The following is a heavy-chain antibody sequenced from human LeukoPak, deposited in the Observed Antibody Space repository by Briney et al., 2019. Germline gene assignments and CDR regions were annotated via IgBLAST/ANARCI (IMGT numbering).Heavy chain of an antibody. CDR3: ARGELRYFDWLP. CDR1: GGSLSGYS. CDR2: IKHSGGT. D-gene: IGHD3-9*01. Sequence: SETLSLTCTLYGGSLSGYSWTWIRQPPGEGLEWIGEIKHSGGTNYNPSLKSRDTISVDTSKNQFSLKLSSVTAADTAVYYCARGELRYFDWLPWGQGTLVTVSS. J-gene: IGHJ4*02. V-gene: IGHV4-34*01.